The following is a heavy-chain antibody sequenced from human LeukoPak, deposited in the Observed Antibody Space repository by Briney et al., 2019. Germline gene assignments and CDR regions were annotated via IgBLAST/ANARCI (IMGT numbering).Heavy chain of an antibody. CDR2: VNHSGST. CDR3: ARDTTVTTFYGMDV. D-gene: IGHD4-17*01. Sequence: SQTLSLTCTVSGGSLSSGDYYWGWLRQPPGTGLEWLGEVNHSGSTNYNPSLKSRVTISVDTSKNQFSLKLSSVTAADTAVYYCARDTTVTTFYGMDVWGQGTTVTVSS. V-gene: IGHV4-39*07. J-gene: IGHJ6*02. CDR1: GGSLSSGDYY.